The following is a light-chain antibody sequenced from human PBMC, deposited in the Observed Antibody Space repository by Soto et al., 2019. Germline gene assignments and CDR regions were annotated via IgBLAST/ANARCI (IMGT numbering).Light chain of an antibody. CDR3: QQYNNWPQP. Sequence: EIVMTQSPATLSVSPGERATLSCRASQSVSSNLAWYQQKPGQAPRLLIYGASTRATGIPARFSGSGSGTEFTLTISSLQSEDFAVYYWQQYNNWPQPFGQGTKVEIK. CDR2: GAS. V-gene: IGKV3-15*01. J-gene: IGKJ1*01. CDR1: QSVSSN.